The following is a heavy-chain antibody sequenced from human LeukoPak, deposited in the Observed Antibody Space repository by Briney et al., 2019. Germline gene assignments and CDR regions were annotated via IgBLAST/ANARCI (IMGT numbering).Heavy chain of an antibody. Sequence: PGGSLRVSCAGYGFTFRRFAMSWVRQAPGKGLEWVASSSDNGGSTYYTDSVKGRFTISRDNSKNTLYLQMNSLRAADTAVYYCAKDPTHYRVWDDYDSTVLSYWGQGTLVTVSS. V-gene: IGHV3-23*01. CDR3: AKDPTHYRVWDDYDSTVLSY. CDR2: SSDNGGST. CDR1: GFTFRRFA. J-gene: IGHJ4*02. D-gene: IGHD3-22*01.